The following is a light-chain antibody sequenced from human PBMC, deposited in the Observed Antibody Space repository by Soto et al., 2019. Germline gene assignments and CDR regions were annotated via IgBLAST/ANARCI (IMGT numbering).Light chain of an antibody. CDR1: SSNIGNND. J-gene: IGLJ2*01. V-gene: IGLV1-51*02. CDR3: GTWDNSLGAPVV. CDR2: ENN. Sequence: QSVLTQPPSVSAAPGQTVTISCSGSSSNIGNNDVSWYQQLPGTAPKLLIYENNRRPSGIPNRFSGSKSGTSASLGITGLQTGDEADYYCGTWDNSLGAPVVFGGGTKVTVL.